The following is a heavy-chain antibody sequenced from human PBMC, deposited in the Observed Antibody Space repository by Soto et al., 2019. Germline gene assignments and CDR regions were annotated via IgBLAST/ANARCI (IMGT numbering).Heavy chain of an antibody. CDR2: ISAYNGNT. V-gene: IGHV1-18*04. CDR1: GYTFTSYG. D-gene: IGHD4-17*01. J-gene: IGHJ2*01. CDR3: ARGSRNGDYLVDWYFDL. Sequence: QVPLVQSGAEVKKPGASVKVSCKASGYTFTSYGITWVRQAPGQGLEWMGWISAYNGNTNHAQKLQGRVTMTTDTSTSTAYMELRSLRSDDTAVYYCARGSRNGDYLVDWYFDLWGRGTLVTVSS.